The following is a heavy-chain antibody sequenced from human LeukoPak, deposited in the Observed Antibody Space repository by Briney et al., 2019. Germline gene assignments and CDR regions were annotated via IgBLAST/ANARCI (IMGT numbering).Heavy chain of an antibody. CDR3: ARALPMFDP. J-gene: IGHJ5*02. CDR2: IYYSGST. Sequence: SETLSLTCTVSGGSISSSSYYWGWIRQPPGKGLEWIGSIYYSGSTYYNPSLKSRVTISVDTSKNQFSLKLSSVTAADTAVYYCARALPMFDPWGQGTLVTVSS. V-gene: IGHV4-39*07. CDR1: GGSISSSSYY.